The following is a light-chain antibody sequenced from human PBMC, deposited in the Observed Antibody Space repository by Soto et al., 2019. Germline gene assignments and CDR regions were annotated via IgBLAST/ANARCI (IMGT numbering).Light chain of an antibody. Sequence: DIQMTQSPSSLSASIGDRVTIACRASQDIKNYVVWYQQKPGKGPEVLIYAASILKSGVPSRFSGSGSGTDFTLTISSLQAEDFATYYCQKYNGDQWTFDQGTKVEVK. J-gene: IGKJ1*01. CDR2: AAS. CDR1: QDIKNY. CDR3: QKYNGDQWT. V-gene: IGKV1-27*01.